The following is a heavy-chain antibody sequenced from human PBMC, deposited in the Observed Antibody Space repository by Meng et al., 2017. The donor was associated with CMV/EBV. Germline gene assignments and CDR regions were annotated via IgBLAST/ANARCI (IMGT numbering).Heavy chain of an antibody. V-gene: IGHV4-39*01. D-gene: IGHD5-18*01. CDR3: ARREHGGYSYGYVYSSSWYRSWFDP. Sequence: SETLSLTCTVSGGSISSSSYYWGWLRQPPGKGLEWIGSIYYSGSTYYNPSLKSRVTISVDTSKNQFSLKLSSVTAADTAVYYCARREHGGYSYGYVYSSSWYRSWFDPWGQGTLVTVSS. J-gene: IGHJ5*02. CDR1: GGSISSSSYY. CDR2: IYYSGST.